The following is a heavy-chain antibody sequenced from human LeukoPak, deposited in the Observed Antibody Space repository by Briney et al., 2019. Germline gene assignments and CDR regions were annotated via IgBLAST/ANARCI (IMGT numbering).Heavy chain of an antibody. D-gene: IGHD1-26*01. J-gene: IGHJ4*02. V-gene: IGHV4-39*01. CDR1: GGSISSISYY. CDR3: ARHGASGSYLYYFDY. Sequence: SETLSLTCTVSGGSISSISYYWGWIRQPPGEGLEWIGSLYYTGSTYYNPSLRSRVTISVDTSKNQFSLKLSSVTAADTAVYFCARHGASGSYLYYFDYWGQGTLVTVSS. CDR2: LYYTGST.